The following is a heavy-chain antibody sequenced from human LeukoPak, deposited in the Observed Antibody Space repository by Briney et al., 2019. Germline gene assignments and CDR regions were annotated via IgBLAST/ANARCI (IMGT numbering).Heavy chain of an antibody. CDR2: VKYDGGTT. CDR1: GFTFSAYW. V-gene: IGHV3-74*01. J-gene: IGHJ4*02. Sequence: GGSLRLSCAASGFTFSAYWMHWVRQASGKGLVWVSRVKYDGGTTTYADSVKGRFTISRDNAKNILYLQMNSLRVEDTAVYYCARDLDWLLFDYWGQGTLVTVSS. CDR3: ARDLDWLLFDY. D-gene: IGHD3-9*01.